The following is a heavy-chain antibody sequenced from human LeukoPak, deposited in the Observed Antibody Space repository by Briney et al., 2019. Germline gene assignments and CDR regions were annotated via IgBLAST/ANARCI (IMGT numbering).Heavy chain of an antibody. J-gene: IGHJ4*02. D-gene: IGHD4-17*01. CDR2: ISAGGDIT. CDR3: ARDKGARFQTRYGAPGY. CDR1: GFTFRTFP. V-gene: IGHV3-23*01. Sequence: PGGSLRLSCAASGFTFRTFPMGWVRQAPGKGLEWVSAISAGGDITFYSDSVRGRFTISRANSKNTLYLQMNSLRAEDTAVYYCARDKGARFQTRYGAPGYWGQGTLVTVSS.